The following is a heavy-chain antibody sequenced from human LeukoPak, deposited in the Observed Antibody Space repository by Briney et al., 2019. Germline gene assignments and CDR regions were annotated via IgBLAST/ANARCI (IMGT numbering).Heavy chain of an antibody. CDR1: GFTFSGCA. J-gene: IGHJ4*02. CDR3: ARGDYYGSGSWLFDY. V-gene: IGHV3-23*01. CDR2: ISTSGGTT. D-gene: IGHD3-10*01. Sequence: GGSLRLSCAASGFTFSGCAMSWVRQAPGKGLEWVSAISTSGGTTWCADSVKGRFTISRDNSKSTLYLQMNSLRAEDTAVYYCARGDYYGSGSWLFDYWGQGTLVTVSP.